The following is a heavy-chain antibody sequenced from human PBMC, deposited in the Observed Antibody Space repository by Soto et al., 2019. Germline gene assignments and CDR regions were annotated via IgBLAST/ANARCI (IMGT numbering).Heavy chain of an antibody. Sequence: QVQLVESGGGVVQPGRSLRLSCAASGFTFSSYGMNWVRQAPGKGLGWVALISYDGITKYYADSVKGRFTISRDNSKNTQYLQMNSLRPEDTAVYYCAKGLDIVLVPGAIGPYYYYGVDVWGQGTTVTVSS. D-gene: IGHD2-2*03. CDR3: AKGLDIVLVPGAIGPYYYYGVDV. CDR2: ISYDGITK. CDR1: GFTFSSYG. J-gene: IGHJ6*02. V-gene: IGHV3-30*18.